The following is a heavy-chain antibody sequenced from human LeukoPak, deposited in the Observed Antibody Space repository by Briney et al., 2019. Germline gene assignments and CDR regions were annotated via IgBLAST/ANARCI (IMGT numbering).Heavy chain of an antibody. V-gene: IGHV1-18*03. J-gene: IGHJ4*02. CDR3: ARGGQSITMIVEYYFDY. CDR1: GYTFTSYG. Sequence: PLASVKVSCKASGYTFTSYGITWVRQAPGQGLEWMGWISAYNGDTNYAQKLQGRVTMTTDTSTTTAYMELSSLRSEDMAVYYCARGGQSITMIVEYYFDYWGQGTLVTVSS. D-gene: IGHD3-22*01. CDR2: ISAYNGDT.